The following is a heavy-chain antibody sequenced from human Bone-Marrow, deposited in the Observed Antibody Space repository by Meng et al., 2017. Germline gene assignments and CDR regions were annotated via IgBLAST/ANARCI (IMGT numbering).Heavy chain of an antibody. Sequence: SVKVSCKASGYTFTSYGISWVRQAPGQGLEWMGRIIPILGIANYAQKFQGRVTITADKSTSTAYMELSSLRSEDTAVYYCASRYYDILTGYLYAFDIWGQGTMVTVSS. D-gene: IGHD3-9*01. CDR1: GYTFTSYG. CDR3: ASRYYDILTGYLYAFDI. CDR2: IIPILGIA. V-gene: IGHV1-69*04. J-gene: IGHJ3*02.